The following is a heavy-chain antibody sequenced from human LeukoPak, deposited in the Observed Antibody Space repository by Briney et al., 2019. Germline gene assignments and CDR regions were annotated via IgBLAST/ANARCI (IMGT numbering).Heavy chain of an antibody. CDR3: AKAGSTEIHHWFDP. J-gene: IGHJ5*02. Sequence: SETLSLTCTVSGGSISSYYWSWIRQPPGKGLEWIGYIYYSGSTNYNPSLKSRVTISVDTSKNQFSLKLSSVTAADTAVYYCAKAGSTEIHHWFDPWGQGNLVTVSS. CDR2: IYYSGST. CDR1: GGSISSYY. V-gene: IGHV4-59*08. D-gene: IGHD1-1*01.